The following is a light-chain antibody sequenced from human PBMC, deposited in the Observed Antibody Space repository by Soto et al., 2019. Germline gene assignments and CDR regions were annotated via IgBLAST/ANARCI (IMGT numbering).Light chain of an antibody. CDR2: DAS. V-gene: IGKV3D-20*01. Sequence: ETVMTQSPATLSVSPGERATLSCRASQSVSSALAWYQQKPGLPPRLLIYDASNRATGIPDRFSGSGSGTDFTLTISRLEPEDFAVYYCQQYGSSGTFGQGTKVDI. J-gene: IGKJ1*01. CDR3: QQYGSSGT. CDR1: QSVSSA.